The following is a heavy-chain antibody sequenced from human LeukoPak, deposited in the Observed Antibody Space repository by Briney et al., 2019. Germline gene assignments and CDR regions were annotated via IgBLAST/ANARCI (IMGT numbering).Heavy chain of an antibody. CDR3: ARPYSSGWDNWFDP. CDR2: ISSSGSTI. D-gene: IGHD6-19*01. Sequence: PGGSLRLSCAASGFTFSSYSMNWVRQAPGKGLEWVSEISSSGSTIYYADSVKGRFTISRDNAKNSLYLQMNSLRAEDTAIYYCARPYSSGWDNWFDPWGQGTLVTVSS. CDR1: GFTFSSYS. J-gene: IGHJ5*02. V-gene: IGHV3-48*01.